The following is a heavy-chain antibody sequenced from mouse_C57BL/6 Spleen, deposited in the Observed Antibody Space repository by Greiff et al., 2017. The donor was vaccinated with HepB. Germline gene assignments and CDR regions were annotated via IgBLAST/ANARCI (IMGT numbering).Heavy chain of an antibody. V-gene: IGHV1-82*01. Sequence: QVQLKESGPELVKPGASVKISCKASGYAFSSSWMNWVKQRPGKGLEWIGRIYPGDGDTNYNGKFKGKATLTADKSSSTAYMQLSSLTSEDSAVYFCARKSLITTMDYWGQGTSVTVSS. J-gene: IGHJ4*01. D-gene: IGHD1-1*01. CDR2: IYPGDGDT. CDR1: GYAFSSSW. CDR3: ARKSLITTMDY.